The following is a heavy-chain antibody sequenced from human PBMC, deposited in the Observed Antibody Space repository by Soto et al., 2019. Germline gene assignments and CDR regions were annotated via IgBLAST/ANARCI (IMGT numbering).Heavy chain of an antibody. Sequence: QVQLVQSGAEVKKPGSSVKVSCKASGGTFSSYAISWVRQAPGQGLEWMGGIIPIFGTANYAQKFQGRVTITADESTSTAYMELSSLRSEDTAVYYCARGTYYYDRSGYYSDWFDPWGQGTLVTVSS. D-gene: IGHD3-22*01. J-gene: IGHJ5*02. V-gene: IGHV1-69*12. CDR3: ARGTYYYDRSGYYSDWFDP. CDR2: IIPIFGTA. CDR1: GGTFSSYA.